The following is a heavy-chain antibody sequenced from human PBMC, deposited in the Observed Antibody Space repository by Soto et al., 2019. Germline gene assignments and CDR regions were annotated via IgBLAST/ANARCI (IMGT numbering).Heavy chain of an antibody. Sequence: GASVKVSYKASGNTVPNYAIHWVRQAPGQRLEWMGWINAGNGNTKYSQKFQGRVTITRDTSASTAYMELSSLRSEDTAVYYCARGLGLYYFDYWGQGTLVTVSS. CDR2: INAGNGNT. CDR1: GNTVPNYA. V-gene: IGHV1-3*01. CDR3: ARGLGLYYFDY. J-gene: IGHJ4*02. D-gene: IGHD1-26*01.